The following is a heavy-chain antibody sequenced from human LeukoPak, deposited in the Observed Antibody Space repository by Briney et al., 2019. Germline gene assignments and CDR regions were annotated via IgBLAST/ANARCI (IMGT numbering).Heavy chain of an antibody. CDR2: INPSGGST. CDR1: GYTFTSYY. V-gene: IGHV1-46*03. CDR3: ARAGDGSSSGSPGDP. Sequence: GASVKVSCKXSGYTFTSYYMHWVRQAPGQGLERMGIINPSGGSTSYAQKFQGRVTMTRDTSTSTVYMELSSLRSEDTAVYYCARAGDGSSSGSPGDPWGQGTLVTVSS. D-gene: IGHD6-6*01. J-gene: IGHJ5*02.